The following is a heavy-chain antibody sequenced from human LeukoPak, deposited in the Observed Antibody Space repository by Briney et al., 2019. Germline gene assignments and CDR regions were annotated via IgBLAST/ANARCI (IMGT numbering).Heavy chain of an antibody. Sequence: ASVKVSCKASGYTFTSYAMHWVRQAPGQRLEWMGWINAGNGNTKYSQKFQGRVTITRDTSASTAYMELSSLRSEDTAVYYCARDTYYYGSGSYWGSEFDPWGQGTLVTVSS. CDR2: INAGNGNT. CDR1: GYTFTSYA. D-gene: IGHD3-10*01. V-gene: IGHV1-3*01. J-gene: IGHJ5*02. CDR3: ARDTYYYGSGSYWGSEFDP.